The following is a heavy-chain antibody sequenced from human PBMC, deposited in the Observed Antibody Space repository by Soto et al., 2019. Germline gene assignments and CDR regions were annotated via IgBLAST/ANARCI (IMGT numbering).Heavy chain of an antibody. V-gene: IGHV5-51*01. CDR3: ARHQGGLTTFYGMDV. J-gene: IGHJ6*02. D-gene: IGHD4-17*01. CDR2: IYPGDSDT. CDR1: GYSFTSYL. Sequence: PGDSLKISCRCSGYSFTSYLIGWVRQMPGKGLEWMGIIYPGDSDTRYSPSFQGQVTISADKSISTAYLQWSSLKASDTAMYYCARHQGGLTTFYGMDVWGQGTKVTVSS.